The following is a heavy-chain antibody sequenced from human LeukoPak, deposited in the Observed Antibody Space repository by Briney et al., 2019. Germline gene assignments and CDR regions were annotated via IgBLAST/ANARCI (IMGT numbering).Heavy chain of an antibody. CDR1: GFTFVDYG. CDR3: ARDRLGPSFSVSHFDL. D-gene: IGHD3-3*02. Sequence: GGSLRLYCATSGFTFVDYGLSWVRRAQGKGLEWLCAINYNGAITDYADSVKGRFTISRDNAKNSLYLRMDSLRAEDTALYYCARDRLGPSFSVSHFDLWGQGTLVTVSS. CDR2: INYNGAIT. V-gene: IGHV3-20*04. J-gene: IGHJ4*02.